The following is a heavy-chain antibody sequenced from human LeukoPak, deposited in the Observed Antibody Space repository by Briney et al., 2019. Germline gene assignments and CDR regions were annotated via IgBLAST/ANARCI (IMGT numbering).Heavy chain of an antibody. V-gene: IGHV3-13*01. Sequence: GGTLRLSCAASGFTFSSYGMSWVRQATGKGLEWVSAIGTAGDTYYPGSVKGRFTISRENAKNSLYLQMNSLRAGDTAVYYCARARYCSSTSCSPIMYYFDYWGQGTLVTVSS. D-gene: IGHD2-2*01. CDR2: IGTAGDT. J-gene: IGHJ4*02. CDR1: GFTFSSYG. CDR3: ARARYCSSTSCSPIMYYFDY.